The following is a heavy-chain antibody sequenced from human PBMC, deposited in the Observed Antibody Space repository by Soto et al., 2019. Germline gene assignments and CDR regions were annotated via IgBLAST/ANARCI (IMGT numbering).Heavy chain of an antibody. D-gene: IGHD5-18*01. CDR1: GYTFTSYA. CDR2: INAGNGNT. CDR3: ARDDGYSYGLYYYYGMDV. Sequence: ASVKVYCKASGYTFTSYAMHWVRQAPGQRLEWMGWINAGNGNTKYSQKFQGRVTITRDTSASTAYMELSSLRSEDTAVYYCARDDGYSYGLYYYYGMDVWGPGPTVTVS. V-gene: IGHV1-3*01. J-gene: IGHJ6*02.